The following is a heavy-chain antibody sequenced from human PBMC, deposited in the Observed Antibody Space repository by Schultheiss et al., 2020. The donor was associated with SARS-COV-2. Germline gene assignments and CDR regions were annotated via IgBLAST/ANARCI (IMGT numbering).Heavy chain of an antibody. J-gene: IGHJ4*02. D-gene: IGHD4-17*01. CDR3: ARGRPTVTIPIDY. Sequence: ASVKVSCKASGYTFTGYYMHWVRQAPGQGLEWMGWINPNSGGTNYAQKFQGRVTMTRDTSISTAYMELSRLRSDDTAVYYCARGRPTVTIPIDYWGQGTLVTVSS. CDR1: GYTFTGYY. CDR2: INPNSGGT. V-gene: IGHV1-2*02.